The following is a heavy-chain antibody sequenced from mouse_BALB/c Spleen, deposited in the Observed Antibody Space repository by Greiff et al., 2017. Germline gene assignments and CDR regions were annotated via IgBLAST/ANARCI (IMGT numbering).Heavy chain of an antibody. V-gene: IGHV3-1*02. CDR2: IHYSGST. D-gene: IGHD1-1*01. CDR1: GYSITSGYS. CDR3: AIITTVVATDLYFDV. Sequence: EVKLVESGPDLVKPSQSLSLTCTVTGYSITSGYSWHWIRQFPGNKLEWMGYIHYSGSTNYNPSLKSRISITRDTSKNQFFLQLNSVTTEDTATYYCAIITTVVATDLYFDVWGAGTTVTVSS. J-gene: IGHJ1*01.